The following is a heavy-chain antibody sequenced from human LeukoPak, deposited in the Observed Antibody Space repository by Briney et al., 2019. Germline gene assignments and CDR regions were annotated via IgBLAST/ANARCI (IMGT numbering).Heavy chain of an antibody. D-gene: IGHD1-26*01. V-gene: IGHV4-34*01. CDR1: GGSFSGYY. CDR2: INHSGST. CDR3: ARGAGSYYEGDFDY. J-gene: IGHJ4*02. Sequence: SETLSLTCAVYGGSFSGYYWSWIRQPPGKGLEWIGEINHSGSTNYNPSLKSRVTISVDTSKNQFSLKLSSVTAADTAVYYCARGAGSYYEGDFDYWGQGTLVTVSS.